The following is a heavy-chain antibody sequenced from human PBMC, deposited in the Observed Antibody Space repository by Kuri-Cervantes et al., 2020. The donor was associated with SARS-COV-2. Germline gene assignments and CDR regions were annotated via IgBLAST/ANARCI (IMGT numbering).Heavy chain of an antibody. Sequence: GESLKISCAASGFTFSSYAMSWVRQAPGKGLEWVSAISGNGGSTYYADSVKGRFTISRDNSKNTLYLQMNSLRAEDTAVYYCAKGIAVATGYFDYWGQGTLVTVSS. J-gene: IGHJ4*02. CDR2: ISGNGGST. V-gene: IGHV3-23*01. CDR3: AKGIAVATGYFDY. CDR1: GFTFSSYA. D-gene: IGHD6-19*01.